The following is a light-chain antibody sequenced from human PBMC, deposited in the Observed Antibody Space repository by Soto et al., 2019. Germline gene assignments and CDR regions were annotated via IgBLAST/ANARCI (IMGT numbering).Light chain of an antibody. V-gene: IGKV1-39*01. CDR3: QQSYGLPIT. CDR2: VAS. J-gene: IGKJ5*01. CDR1: QSISTF. Sequence: DIQMMQSPSSLSASLGVCVTITSLASQSISTFLNWYQQKPGKAPKLLIYVASSLQSGVPSRFSGSGSGTDFTLTISSLQPEDFATYYCQQSYGLPITFGQGTRLEIK.